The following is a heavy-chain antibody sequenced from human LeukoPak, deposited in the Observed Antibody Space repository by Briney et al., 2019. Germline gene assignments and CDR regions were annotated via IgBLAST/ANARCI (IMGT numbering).Heavy chain of an antibody. CDR1: GGSISSYY. V-gene: IGHV4-39*07. D-gene: IGHD6-13*01. CDR3: ARVGRGFIAAAGIGY. Sequence: SETLSLTCTVSGGSISSYYWGWIRQPPGKGLEWIGTISYSGSTYYNPSLKSRVTISVDTSKNQFSLKLSSVTAADTAVYYCARVGRGFIAAAGIGYWGQGTLVTVSS. J-gene: IGHJ4*02. CDR2: ISYSGST.